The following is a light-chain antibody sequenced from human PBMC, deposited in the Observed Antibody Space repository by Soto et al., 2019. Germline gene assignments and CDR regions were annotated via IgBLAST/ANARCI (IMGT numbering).Light chain of an antibody. CDR1: QSVSNN. J-gene: IGKJ1*01. V-gene: IGKV3-15*01. Sequence: EIMLTQSPVTLSVSPGERATLSCRASQSVSNNLAWYQQKPGQAPRLLIHGASTRATGIPARFSGSGSGTEFTLTISSLQPDDFATYYCQHYNSYSEAFGQGTKVDI. CDR2: GAS. CDR3: QHYNSYSEA.